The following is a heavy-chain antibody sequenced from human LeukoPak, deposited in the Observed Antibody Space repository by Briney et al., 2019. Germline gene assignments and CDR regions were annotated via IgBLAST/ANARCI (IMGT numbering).Heavy chain of an antibody. CDR3: AKVGAHDAFDI. CDR2: IYHSGST. J-gene: IGHJ3*02. D-gene: IGHD1-26*01. V-gene: IGHV4-38-2*02. CDR1: GYSISSGYY. Sequence: SETLSLTCTVSGYSISSGYYWGWIRQPPGKGLEGIGSIYHSGSTYYNPSLKSRVTISVDTSKNQFSLKLSSVTAADTAVYYCAKVGAHDAFDIWGQGTMVTVSS.